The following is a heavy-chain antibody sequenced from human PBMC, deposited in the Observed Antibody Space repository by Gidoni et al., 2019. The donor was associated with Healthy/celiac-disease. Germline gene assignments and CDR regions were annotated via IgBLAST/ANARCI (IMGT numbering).Heavy chain of an antibody. D-gene: IGHD3-16*01. J-gene: IGHJ4*02. V-gene: IGHV1-69*01. Sequence: QVQLAQSGAEAKKPGSSVKVSSTASAGTLRSYAISWVRQAPGQGLEWMGGIIPIFGTANYAQKFQGRVTITADESTSTAYMELSSLRSEDTAVYYCARQALWGSNREDDYWGQGTLVTVSS. CDR2: IIPIFGTA. CDR3: ARQALWGSNREDDY. CDR1: AGTLRSYA.